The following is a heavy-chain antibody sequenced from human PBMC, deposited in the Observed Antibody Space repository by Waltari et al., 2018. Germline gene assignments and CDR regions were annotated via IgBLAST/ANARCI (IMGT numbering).Heavy chain of an antibody. D-gene: IGHD3-22*01. CDR2: IYSSGST. J-gene: IGHJ5*02. V-gene: IGHV4-39*07. CDR1: GGSISSSSYY. CDR3: AREWLHNWFDP. Sequence: QLQLQESGPGLVKPSETLSLTCTVSGGSISSSSYYWGWIRQPPGKGLEWIGSIYSSGSTYYDPALKSRVTISVDTYKNQFSLKLSSGTAAETAVYYWAREWLHNWFDPWGQGTLVTVSS.